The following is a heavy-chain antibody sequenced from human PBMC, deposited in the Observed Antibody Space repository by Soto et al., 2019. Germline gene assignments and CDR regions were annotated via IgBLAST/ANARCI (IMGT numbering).Heavy chain of an antibody. CDR3: AREGIMVRGVKGAFDI. D-gene: IGHD3-10*01. J-gene: IGHJ3*02. CDR2: ISYDGSNK. Sequence: QVQLVESGGGVVQPGRSLRLSCAASGFTFSSYAMHWVRQAPGKGLEWVAVISYDGSNKYYADSVKGRFTISRDNSKNTLYLQMNSLRAEDTAVYYCAREGIMVRGVKGAFDICGQGTMVTVSS. V-gene: IGHV3-30-3*01. CDR1: GFTFSSYA.